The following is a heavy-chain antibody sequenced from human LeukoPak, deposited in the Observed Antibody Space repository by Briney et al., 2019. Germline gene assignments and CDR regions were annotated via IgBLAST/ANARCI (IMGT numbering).Heavy chain of an antibody. J-gene: IGHJ4*02. CDR1: GYTFTHQW. CDR2: IYPRDSDT. CDR3: ARHSDVIGAI. V-gene: IGHV5-51*01. D-gene: IGHD3-10*01. Sequence: GESLRISCKASGYTFTHQWIGWVRQMSGSGLEWMGIIYPRDSDTIYSPSFQGHVTISADTSINTAYLEWSSLEASDTAIYYCARHSDVIGAIWGQGTLVAVSS.